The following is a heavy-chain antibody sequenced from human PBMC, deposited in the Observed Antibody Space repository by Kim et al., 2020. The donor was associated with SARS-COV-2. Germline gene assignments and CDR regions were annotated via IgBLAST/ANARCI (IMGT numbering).Heavy chain of an antibody. CDR3: ARRPVLTGTIDY. V-gene: IGHV4-39*01. CDR2: IYYSGST. D-gene: IGHD3-9*01. CDR1: GGSISSSSYY. J-gene: IGHJ4*02. Sequence: SETLSLTCTASGGSISSSSYYWGWIRQPPGKGLEWIGSIYYSGSTYYNPSLKSRVTISVDTSKNQFSLKLSSVTAADTAVYYCARRPVLTGTIDYWGQGTLVTVSS.